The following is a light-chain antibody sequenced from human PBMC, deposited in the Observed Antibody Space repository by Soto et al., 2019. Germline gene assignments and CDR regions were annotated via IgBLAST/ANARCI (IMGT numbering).Light chain of an antibody. CDR3: HQYGSSPST. CDR2: VAS. J-gene: IGKJ1*01. V-gene: IGKV3-20*01. CDR1: QSVTSSY. Sequence: EIVLTQSPGTLSLSPGERASLSCRASQSVTSSYLAWYQQKPGQAPRLRIYVASNRATGIPDRVSGSGSGKDYTPTINRREPEDYAVYSCHQYGSSPSTLGQGTKVE.